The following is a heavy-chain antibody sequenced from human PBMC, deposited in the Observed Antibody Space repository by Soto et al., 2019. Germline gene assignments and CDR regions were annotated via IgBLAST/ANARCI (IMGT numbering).Heavy chain of an antibody. Sequence: ASVKVSCKAPKYSFPIYYFHFVRQAPGQGLEWMGVITPTASNTTYGQEFQGRMTLTRDTSTTTVSFELNRLTTEETAVYYCARGTLRCGSPPDEWGQGTLVTFSS. CDR2: ITPTASNT. V-gene: IGHV1-46*01. D-gene: IGHD1-26*01. J-gene: IGHJ4*02. CDR3: ARGTLRCGSPPDE. CDR1: KYSFPIYY.